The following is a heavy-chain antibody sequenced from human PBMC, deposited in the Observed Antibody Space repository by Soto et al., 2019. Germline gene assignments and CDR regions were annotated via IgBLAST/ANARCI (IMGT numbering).Heavy chain of an antibody. Sequence: EVQLVQSGAEVKKPGESLKISCKTSGYSFTSYWIAWMRQLPGKGLEWVGTIYPRDSDTRYSLSFQGQVTMSADKSITTAYLQWNSLEASDTAMYYCARFGSRKTATAVLWGQGTLVTVSS. CDR1: GYSFTSYW. V-gene: IGHV5-51*01. CDR2: IYPRDSDT. J-gene: IGHJ4*02. CDR3: ARFGSRKTATAVL. D-gene: IGHD2-15*01.